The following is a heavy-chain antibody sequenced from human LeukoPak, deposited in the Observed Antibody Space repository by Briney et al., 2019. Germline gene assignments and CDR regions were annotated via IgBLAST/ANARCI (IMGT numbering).Heavy chain of an antibody. CDR2: INPNSGGT. Sequence: ASVKVSCKASGYTFTGYYMHWVRQAPGQGLEWMGWINPNSGGTNYAQKFQGRVTMTRDTSIGTAYMELSRLRSDDTAVYYCASFDTMVRGVIWTWGQGTLVTVSS. V-gene: IGHV1-2*02. J-gene: IGHJ4*02. CDR1: GYTFTGYY. D-gene: IGHD3-10*01. CDR3: ASFDTMVRGVIWT.